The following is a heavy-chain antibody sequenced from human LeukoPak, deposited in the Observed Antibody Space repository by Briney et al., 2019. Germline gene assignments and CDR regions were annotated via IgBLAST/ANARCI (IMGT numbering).Heavy chain of an antibody. CDR1: GGTFSSYA. J-gene: IGHJ6*03. Sequence: SVKVSCKASGGTFSSYAISWVRQAPGQGLEWMGGIIPIFGTANYAQKFQGRVTITTDESTSTAYMELSSLRSEDTAVYYCAREDQIPEYRNSLYYYYMDVWGKGTTVTVSS. CDR2: IIPIFGTA. D-gene: IGHD4-11*01. V-gene: IGHV1-69*05. CDR3: AREDQIPEYRNSLYYYYMDV.